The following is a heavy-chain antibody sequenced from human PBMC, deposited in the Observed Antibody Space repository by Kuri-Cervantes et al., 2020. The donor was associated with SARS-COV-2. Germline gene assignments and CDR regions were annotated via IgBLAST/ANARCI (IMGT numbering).Heavy chain of an antibody. V-gene: IGHV3-15*01. CDR2: IKSKTDGGTT. J-gene: IGHJ4*02. CDR3: TTDYDFRSGYYDYFDY. Sequence: WIRQAPGKGLEWVGRIKSKTDGGTTDYAAPVKGRFTISRDDSKNTLYLQMNSLKTEDTAVYYCTTDYDFRSGYYDYFDYWGQGTLVTVSS. D-gene: IGHD3-3*01.